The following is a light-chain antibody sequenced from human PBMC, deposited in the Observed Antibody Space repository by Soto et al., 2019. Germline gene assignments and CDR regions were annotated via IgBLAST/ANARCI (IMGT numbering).Light chain of an antibody. J-gene: IGKJ1*01. CDR3: QQLNDWPRT. Sequence: ILMTQSPATLSVSPGERATLSCRASQSVSSNLAWYQQKPGQGPRLLIYGASTRATGIPARFSGSGSGTEFTLTISSLQSEDFAVYFCQQLNDWPRTFGQGTKVDIK. CDR1: QSVSSN. V-gene: IGKV3-15*01. CDR2: GAS.